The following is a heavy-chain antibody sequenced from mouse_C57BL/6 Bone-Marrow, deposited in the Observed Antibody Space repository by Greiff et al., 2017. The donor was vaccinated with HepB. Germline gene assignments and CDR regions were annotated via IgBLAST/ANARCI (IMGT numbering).Heavy chain of an antibody. D-gene: IGHD2-2*01. V-gene: IGHV5-16*01. J-gene: IGHJ1*03. CDR1: GFTFSDYY. Sequence: EVKLMESEGGLVQPGSSMKLSCTASGFTFSDYYMAWVRQVPEKGLEWVANINYDGSSTYYLDSLKSRFIISRDNAKNILYLQMSSLKSEDTATYYGARDGYYWYFDVWGTGTTVTVSS. CDR3: ARDGYYWYFDV. CDR2: INYDGSST.